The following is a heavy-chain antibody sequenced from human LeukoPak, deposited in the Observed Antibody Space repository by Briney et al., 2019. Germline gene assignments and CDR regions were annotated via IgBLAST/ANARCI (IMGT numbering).Heavy chain of an antibody. CDR1: GFTFSSYG. V-gene: IGHV3-30*02. CDR3: AKGSGAFDY. Sequence: PGGSLRLSCAASGFTFSSYGMHWVRQAPGKGLEWVAFIRCDGSNKYYADSVKGRLTISRDNSKNTLYLQMNSLRAEDTAVYYCAKGSGAFDYWGQGTLVTVSS. D-gene: IGHD3-10*01. CDR2: IRCDGSNK. J-gene: IGHJ4*02.